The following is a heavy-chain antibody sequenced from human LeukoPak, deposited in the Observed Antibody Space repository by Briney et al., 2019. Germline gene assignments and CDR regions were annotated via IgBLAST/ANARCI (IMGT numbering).Heavy chain of an antibody. J-gene: IGHJ3*02. CDR2: MYYSGST. Sequence: SETLSLTCTVSGGSISSSSYYWGWIRQTPGKGLEWIGSMYYSGSTYYNPSLKSRVTISVDTSKNQFSLKLSSVTAADTAVYYCVREAKPMGVARNDAFDIWGQGTMVTVSS. V-gene: IGHV4-39*07. CDR1: GGSISSSSYY. CDR3: VREAKPMGVARNDAFDI. D-gene: IGHD3-3*01.